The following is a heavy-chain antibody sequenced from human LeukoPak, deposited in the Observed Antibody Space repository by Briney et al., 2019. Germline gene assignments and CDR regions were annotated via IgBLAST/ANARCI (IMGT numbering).Heavy chain of an antibody. J-gene: IGHJ4*02. Sequence: GGSLRLSCAASGFTFSSYGMHWVRQAPGKGLEWVAVIWYDGSNKYYADSVKGRFTISRDNSKNTLYLQMNSLRAEDTAVYYCAKDRPFGSYGSNGYYFDYWGQGTLGTVSS. CDR1: GFTFSSYG. CDR2: IWYDGSNK. V-gene: IGHV3-33*06. CDR3: AKDRPFGSYGSNGYYFDY. D-gene: IGHD5-18*01.